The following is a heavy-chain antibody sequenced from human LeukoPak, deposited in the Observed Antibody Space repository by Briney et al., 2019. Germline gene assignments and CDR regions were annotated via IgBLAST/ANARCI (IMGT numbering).Heavy chain of an antibody. CDR1: GGTFSSYA. CDR3: ATRDPLLNIVVVPAAMGGAFDI. D-gene: IGHD2-2*01. J-gene: IGHJ3*02. Sequence: ASVKVPCKASGGTFSSYAISWVRQAPGQGLEWMGGIIPIFGTANYAQKFQGRATITADESTSTAYMELSSLRSEDTAVYYCATRDPLLNIVVVPAAMGGAFDIWGQGTMVTVSS. V-gene: IGHV1-69*13. CDR2: IIPIFGTA.